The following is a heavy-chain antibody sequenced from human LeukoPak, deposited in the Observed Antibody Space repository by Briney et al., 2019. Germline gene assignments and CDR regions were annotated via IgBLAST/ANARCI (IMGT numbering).Heavy chain of an antibody. CDR2: IYTSGSA. CDR1: GGSISSYS. V-gene: IGHV4-4*07. CDR3: ARASPITLAGLDY. D-gene: IGHD6-19*01. J-gene: IGHJ4*02. Sequence: TSETLSLTCTVSGGSISSYSWSWIRQPAGKGLEWIGRIYTSGSANYNPSLKSRVTMSVDTSKNQFSLKLSSVTAADTAVYCCARASPITLAGLDYWGQGTLVTVSS.